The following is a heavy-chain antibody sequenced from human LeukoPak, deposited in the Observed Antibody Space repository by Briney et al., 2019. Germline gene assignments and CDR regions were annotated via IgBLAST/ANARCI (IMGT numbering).Heavy chain of an antibody. CDR1: GYTFTSNY. Sequence: ASVKVSCKASGYTFTSNYIHWVRQAPGQGLEWMGMIYPRDGSTSYAQKFQGRVTITADESTSTAYMELSSLRSEDTAVYYCARDLYYDTKRKGLDYWGQGTLVTVSS. D-gene: IGHD3-22*01. CDR3: ARDLYYDTKRKGLDY. J-gene: IGHJ4*02. CDR2: IYPRDGST. V-gene: IGHV1-46*01.